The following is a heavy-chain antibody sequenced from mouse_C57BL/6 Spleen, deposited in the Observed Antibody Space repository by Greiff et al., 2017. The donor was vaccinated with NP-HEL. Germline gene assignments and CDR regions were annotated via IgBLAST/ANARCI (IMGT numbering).Heavy chain of an antibody. CDR2: ISPGSGST. Sequence: QVQLQQPGAELVKPGASVKMSCKASGYTFTSYWITWVKQRPGQGLEWIGDISPGSGSTNYNEKFKSKATLTVDTSSSTAYMQLSSLTSEDSAVYYCARWGVSSSPWFAYWGQGTLVTVSA. V-gene: IGHV1-55*01. J-gene: IGHJ3*01. CDR1: GYTFTSYW. D-gene: IGHD1-1*01. CDR3: ARWGVSSSPWFAY.